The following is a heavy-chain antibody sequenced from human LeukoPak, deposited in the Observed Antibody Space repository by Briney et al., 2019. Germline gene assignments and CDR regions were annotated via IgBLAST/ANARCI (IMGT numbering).Heavy chain of an antibody. V-gene: IGHV3-23*01. CDR2: LSGSGANS. CDR1: GFTFSNYA. CDR3: AKDVPTAYFDY. Sequence: GGSLRLSCAASGFTFSNYAMSWVRQAPGKGLEWVSGLSGSGANSYYVDSVKGRFTISRDNSKTTLYLQMNSLRAEDTAVYYCAKDVPTAYFDYWGQGTLVTVSS. D-gene: IGHD2-2*01. J-gene: IGHJ4*02.